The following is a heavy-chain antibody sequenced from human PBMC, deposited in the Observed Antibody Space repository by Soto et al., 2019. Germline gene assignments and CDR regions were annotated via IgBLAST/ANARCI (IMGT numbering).Heavy chain of an antibody. D-gene: IGHD3-10*01. CDR2: IDKVGTDS. V-gene: IGHV3-74*01. J-gene: IGHJ6*03. Sequence: EVQLVESGGGLVQPGGSLRLSCAASEFTFSGRSVHWVRQAPGKGLVWVSGIDKVGTDSTYADSVKGLFTSSRDNTKKTVYLPMNSLRVEDTAVYFCARGWFGPDVWGKGTRVSVSS. CDR3: ARGWFGPDV. CDR1: EFTFSGRS.